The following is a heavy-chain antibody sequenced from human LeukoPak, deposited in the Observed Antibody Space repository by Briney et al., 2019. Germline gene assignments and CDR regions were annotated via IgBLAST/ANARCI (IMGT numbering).Heavy chain of an antibody. J-gene: IGHJ4*02. CDR3: ARDRVVPAAINYFDY. V-gene: IGHV4-4*07. CDR1: GGSISSYY. D-gene: IGHD2-2*01. CDR2: IYTSGST. Sequence: SETLSLTCTVSGGSISSYYWSWIRQPAGKGLEWIGRIYTSGSTNYNPSLKSRVTLSVDTSKNQFSLKLSSVTAADTAVYYCARDRVVPAAINYFDYWGQGTLVTVSS.